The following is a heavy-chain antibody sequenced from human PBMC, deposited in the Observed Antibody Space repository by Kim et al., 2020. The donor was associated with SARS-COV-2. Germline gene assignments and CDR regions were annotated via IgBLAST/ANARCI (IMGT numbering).Heavy chain of an antibody. CDR3: ARGGSGSYYYYGMDV. J-gene: IGHJ6*02. V-gene: IGHV3-53*01. D-gene: IGHD3-10*01. Sequence: GSVKGRFTISRDNSKNTLYLQMNNLRAEDTAVYYCARGGSGSYYYYGMDVWGQGTTVTVSS.